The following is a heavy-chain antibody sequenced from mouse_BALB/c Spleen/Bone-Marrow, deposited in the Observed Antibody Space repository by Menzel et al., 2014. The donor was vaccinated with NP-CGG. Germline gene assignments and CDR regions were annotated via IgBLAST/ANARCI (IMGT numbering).Heavy chain of an antibody. CDR1: GFDSSGYW. D-gene: IGHD2-14*01. CDR2: INPDSSTI. CDR3: ARLGYYCTMDY. J-gene: IGHJ4*01. V-gene: IGHV4-1*02. Sequence: VQLQQSGGGLVQPGGSLKLSCAASGFDSSGYWMSWGRRAPGKGLEWIGEINPDSSTINYKPSLKDKFIISRDNAKNTQFLQMSKVRSEDTALYYCARLGYYCTMDYWGQGTSVTVSS.